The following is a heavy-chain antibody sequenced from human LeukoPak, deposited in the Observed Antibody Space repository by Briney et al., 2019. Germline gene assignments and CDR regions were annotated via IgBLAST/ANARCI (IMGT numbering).Heavy chain of an antibody. D-gene: IGHD4/OR15-4a*01. CDR1: GGSISSYY. V-gene: IGHV4-59*01. Sequence: QASETLSLTCTVSGGSISSYYWSWIRQPPGKGLEWIGYIYYSGSTNYNPSLKSRVTISVDTSKNQFSLKLSSVTAADTAVYYCARAAYGGYYYYYYMDVWGKGTTVTVSS. J-gene: IGHJ6*03. CDR3: ARAAYGGYYYYYYMDV. CDR2: IYYSGST.